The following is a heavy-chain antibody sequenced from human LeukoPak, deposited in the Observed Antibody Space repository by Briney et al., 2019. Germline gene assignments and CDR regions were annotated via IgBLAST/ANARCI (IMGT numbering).Heavy chain of an antibody. CDR3: AKGSSTVTTVDH. CDR1: GFTFSSFA. D-gene: IGHD5-24*01. CDR2: IGGSGGST. Sequence: PGGSLRLSCAASGFTFSSFAMSWVRQAPGKGLEWVSAIGGSGGSTYYAASVKGRFTISRDNSKNTLYLQMNSLRAEDTAVYYCAKGSSTVTTVDHWGQGTLVTVSS. J-gene: IGHJ4*02. V-gene: IGHV3-23*01.